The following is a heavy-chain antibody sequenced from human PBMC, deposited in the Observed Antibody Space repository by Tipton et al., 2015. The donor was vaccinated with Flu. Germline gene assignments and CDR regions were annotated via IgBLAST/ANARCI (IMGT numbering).Heavy chain of an antibody. CDR2: IYYSGTT. V-gene: IGHV4-59*01. Sequence: TLSLTCTVSGGSISSYYWSWIRQTPGKGLEWIGYIYYSGTTNSNPSLKGRVTISVDTSKNQFSLKLSSVTAADTAVYFCAGGAVRTLDFYFGDGGQASLVTVSS. CDR1: GGSISSYY. D-gene: IGHD2-2*03. CDR3: AGGAVRTLDFYFGD. J-gene: IGHJ4*02.